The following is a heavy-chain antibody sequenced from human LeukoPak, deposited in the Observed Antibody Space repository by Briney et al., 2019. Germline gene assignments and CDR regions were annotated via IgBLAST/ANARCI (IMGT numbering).Heavy chain of an antibody. Sequence: SETLSLTCTVSGGSISSGNYYWNWIRQPAGTGLEWIGRIYTSGSTNYNPSLKSRVTISVDTSKNQFSLKLSSVTAADTAVYFCARGPYSYDSSGAFDIWGQGTMVTVSS. D-gene: IGHD3-22*01. J-gene: IGHJ3*02. V-gene: IGHV4-61*02. CDR3: ARGPYSYDSSGAFDI. CDR1: GGSISSGNYY. CDR2: IYTSGST.